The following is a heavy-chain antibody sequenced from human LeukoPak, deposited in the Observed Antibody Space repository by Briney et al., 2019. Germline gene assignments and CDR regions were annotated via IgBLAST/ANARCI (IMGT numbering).Heavy chain of an antibody. CDR3: ARDRAGPTLYYFDY. J-gene: IGHJ4*02. D-gene: IGHD1-26*01. CDR2: IWYDGSNQ. Sequence: GGSLRLSCAASGFTFRSYGMHWVRQAPGKGLEWVAVIWYDGSNQYYADSVRGRFTISRGNSKNTLYLQLNSLRAEDTAVYYCARDRAGPTLYYFDYWGQGTLVTVSS. CDR1: GFTFRSYG. V-gene: IGHV3-33*01.